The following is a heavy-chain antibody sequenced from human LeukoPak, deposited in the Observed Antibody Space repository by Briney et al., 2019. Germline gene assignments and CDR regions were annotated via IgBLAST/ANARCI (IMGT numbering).Heavy chain of an antibody. V-gene: IGHV3-30-3*01. CDR1: GFTFSSYW. CDR2: ISYDGSNK. CDR3: ASGYSGYIYGGY. J-gene: IGHJ4*02. Sequence: GGSLRLSCAASGFTFSSYWMSWVRQAPGKGLEWVAVISYDGSNKYYADSVKGRFTISRDNSKNTLYLQMNSLRAEDTAVYYCASGYSGYIYGGYWGQGTLVTVSS. D-gene: IGHD5-12*01.